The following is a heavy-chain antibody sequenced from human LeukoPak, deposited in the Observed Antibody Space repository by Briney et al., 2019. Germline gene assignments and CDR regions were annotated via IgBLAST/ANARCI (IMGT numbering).Heavy chain of an antibody. J-gene: IGHJ4*02. V-gene: IGHV3-7*03. CDR2: IKNDGSES. CDR3: AKNNGWFHLAQ. Sequence: QPGGSLRLSCAVSGFNFRDHWMDWVRQAPGKGLEGVGHIKNDGSESYYVDSLKGRFSISRDNTNNALYLQTNSLRVEDTAVYYCAKNNGWFHLAQWGQGTLVTVSS. D-gene: IGHD6-19*01. CDR1: GFNFRDHW.